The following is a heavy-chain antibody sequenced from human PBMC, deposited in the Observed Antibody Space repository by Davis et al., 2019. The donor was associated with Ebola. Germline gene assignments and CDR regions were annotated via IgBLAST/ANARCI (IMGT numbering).Heavy chain of an antibody. D-gene: IGHD3-3*01. Sequence: SVKVSCKASGHTFTSYDINWVRQATGQGLEWMGGIIPIFGTANYAQKFQGRVTITADESTSTAYMELSSLRSEDTAVYYCARDSENLRITIFGVVSSLVPNYMDVWGKGTTVTVSS. CDR2: IIPIFGTA. V-gene: IGHV1-69*13. CDR1: GHTFTSYD. CDR3: ARDSENLRITIFGVVSSLVPNYMDV. J-gene: IGHJ6*03.